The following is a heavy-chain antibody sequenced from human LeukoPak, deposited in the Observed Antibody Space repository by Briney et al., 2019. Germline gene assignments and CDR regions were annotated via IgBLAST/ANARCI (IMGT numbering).Heavy chain of an antibody. CDR2: INPSGGST. J-gene: IGHJ3*02. D-gene: IGHD5-24*01. Sequence: ASVKVSCKASGYTFTSYYMHWVRQAPGQGLELMGIINPSGGSTSYAQKFQGRVTMTRDTSTSTVYMELSSLRSEDTAVYYCAREGEVATTYNRDAFDIWGQGTMVTVSS. CDR1: GYTFTSYY. V-gene: IGHV1-46*01. CDR3: AREGEVATTYNRDAFDI.